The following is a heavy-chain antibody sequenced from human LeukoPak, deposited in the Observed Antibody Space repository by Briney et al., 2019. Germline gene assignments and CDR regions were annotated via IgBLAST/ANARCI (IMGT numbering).Heavy chain of an antibody. CDR3: ARDLAAGNPYYYDSSGSLDAFDI. D-gene: IGHD3-22*01. V-gene: IGHV3-21*01. CDR2: ISSSSSYI. J-gene: IGHJ3*02. Sequence: GGSLRLSCAASGFTFSSYAMSWVRQAPGKGLEWVSSISSSSSYIYYADSVKGRFTISRDNAKNSLYLQMNSLRAEDTAVYYCARDLAAGNPYYYDSSGSLDAFDIWGQGTMVTVSS. CDR1: GFTFSSYA.